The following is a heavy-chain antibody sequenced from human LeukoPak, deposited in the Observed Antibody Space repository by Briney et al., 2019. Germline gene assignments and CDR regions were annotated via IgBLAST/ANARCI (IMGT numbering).Heavy chain of an antibody. V-gene: IGHV4-4*07. D-gene: IGHD3-16*02. CDR3: ARLYDYLWGSYRHNWFDP. J-gene: IGHJ5*02. CDR2: IYTSGST. Sequence: SATLSLTCTVSGGSISSYYWSWIRQPAGKGLELIGRIYTSGSTNYNPSLKSRVTMSVDTSKNQFSLKLSSVTAADTAVYYCARLYDYLWGSYRHNWFDPWGQGTLLTVSS. CDR1: GGSISSYY.